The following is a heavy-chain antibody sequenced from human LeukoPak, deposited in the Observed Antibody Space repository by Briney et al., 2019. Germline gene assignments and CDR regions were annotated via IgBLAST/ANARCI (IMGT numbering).Heavy chain of an antibody. J-gene: IGHJ4*02. D-gene: IGHD6-13*01. CDR1: GFSFSNYP. CDR2: MNEDGSEK. V-gene: IGHV3-7*01. Sequence: GGSLRLSCEASGFSFSNYPMSWVRQAPGRGLEWVATMNEDGSEKSYLDSLKGRFTISRDNAKNSLYLQINSLRAEDTGFYYCARGTVAAPGTDYWGQGTLVTVSS. CDR3: ARGTVAAPGTDY.